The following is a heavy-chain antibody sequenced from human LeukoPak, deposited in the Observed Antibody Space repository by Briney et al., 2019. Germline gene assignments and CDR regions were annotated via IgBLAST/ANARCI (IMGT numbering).Heavy chain of an antibody. CDR2: ISHDGSNK. CDR3: AAGLGSGSYYKPRHYYYGMDV. Sequence: PGGSLRLSCAASGFTFSSYAMHWVRQAPGKGLEWVAVISHDGSNKYYADSVKGRFTISRDNSKNTLYLQMNSLRSEDTAVYYCAAGLGSGSYYKPRHYYYGMDVWGQGTTVTVSS. CDR1: GFTFSSYA. V-gene: IGHV3-30*04. J-gene: IGHJ6*02. D-gene: IGHD3-10*01.